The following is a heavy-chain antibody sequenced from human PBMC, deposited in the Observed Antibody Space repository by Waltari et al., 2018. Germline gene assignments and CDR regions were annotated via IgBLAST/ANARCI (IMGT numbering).Heavy chain of an antibody. D-gene: IGHD3-22*01. CDR3: TGGYYESSGFSFSYTYNMDV. J-gene: IGHJ6*02. CDR2: IIPTFGTT. Sequence: VQVVQSGAEVKKPGSSVRVSCKASGGTFSSYGISWVRQAPGQGLEWMGAIIPTFGTTKYPQEFQGRVTITADKSTSTAYMELSSLRSADTAVYYCTGGYYESSGFSFSYTYNMDVWGQGTTVTVSS. V-gene: IGHV1-69*06. CDR1: GGTFSSYG.